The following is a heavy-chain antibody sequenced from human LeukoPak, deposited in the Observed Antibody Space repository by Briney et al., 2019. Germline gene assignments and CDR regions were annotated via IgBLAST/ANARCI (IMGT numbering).Heavy chain of an antibody. CDR2: IHQDGSVT. D-gene: IGHD5-18*01. J-gene: IGHJ4*02. CDR1: GFTFTAYA. Sequence: GGSLRLSCAASGFTFTAYAMSWFRQTPGKGLEWVGNIHQDGSVTNYVDAVKGRFTISRDNARNSVFLQLNSLRADDTAVYYCARDRRLQLWSPAGFDYWGQGTLVTASS. V-gene: IGHV3-7*01. CDR3: ARDRRLQLWSPAGFDY.